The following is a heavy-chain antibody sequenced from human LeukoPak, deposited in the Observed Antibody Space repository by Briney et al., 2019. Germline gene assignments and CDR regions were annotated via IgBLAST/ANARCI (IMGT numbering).Heavy chain of an antibody. D-gene: IGHD3-3*01. Sequence: PVKVSCKASGGTFSSYAISWVRQAPGQGLEWMGGIIPIFGTANYAQKFQGRVTITADESTSTAYMELSSLRSEDTAVYYCARCRFVADFGVVITGYYYGMGVWGQGTTVTVSS. CDR2: IIPIFGTA. J-gene: IGHJ6*02. CDR1: GGTFSSYA. V-gene: IGHV1-69*13. CDR3: ARCRFVADFGVVITGYYYGMGV.